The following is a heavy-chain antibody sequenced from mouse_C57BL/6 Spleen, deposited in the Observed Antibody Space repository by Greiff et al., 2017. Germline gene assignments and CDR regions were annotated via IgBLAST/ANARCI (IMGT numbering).Heavy chain of an antibody. CDR1: GYTFTSYW. D-gene: IGHD6-1*01. CDR2: IHPNSGST. CDR3: ARVGQGGYYAMDY. Sequence: QVQLQQPGAELVKPGASVKLSCKASGYTFTSYWMHWVKQRPGQGLEWIGMIHPNSGSTNYNEKFKSKATLTVDKSSSTDYMQLSSLTSEDSAVYYCARVGQGGYYAMDYWGQGTSVTVSS. J-gene: IGHJ4*01. V-gene: IGHV1-64*01.